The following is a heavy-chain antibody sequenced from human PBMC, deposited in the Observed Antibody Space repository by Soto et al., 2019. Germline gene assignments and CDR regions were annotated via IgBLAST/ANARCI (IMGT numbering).Heavy chain of an antibody. CDR2: IFYSGSTTY. CDR1: GGSISGHY. J-gene: IGHJ5*02. Sequence: KPAGTLSLPCTVSGGSISGHYWIWIRQPPGEGMEWIGYIFYSGSTTYNNNPSLKSRVSISVDTYKNQFYLRLSSVTAADTAVYYCARDMHAGFTPYLDPWGQGTLVTVSS. D-gene: IGHD2-15*01. V-gene: IGHV4-59*11. CDR3: ARDMHAGFTPYLDP.